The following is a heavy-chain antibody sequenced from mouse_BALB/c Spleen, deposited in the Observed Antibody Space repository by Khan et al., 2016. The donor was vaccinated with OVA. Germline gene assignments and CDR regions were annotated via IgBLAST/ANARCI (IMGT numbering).Heavy chain of an antibody. Sequence: VMLVESGPGLVAPSQSLSITCTVSGFSLSRYNIHWVRQPPGKGLEWLGMIWGGGGTDYNSTLKSRLSIRKDNSQSQVLLKMNSLQTDDTAMYYCARAYYRYDGYYAMDYWGQGTSVTVSS. CDR3: ARAYYRYDGYYAMDY. J-gene: IGHJ4*01. CDR2: IWGGGGT. D-gene: IGHD2-14*01. V-gene: IGHV2-6-4*01. CDR1: GFSLSRYN.